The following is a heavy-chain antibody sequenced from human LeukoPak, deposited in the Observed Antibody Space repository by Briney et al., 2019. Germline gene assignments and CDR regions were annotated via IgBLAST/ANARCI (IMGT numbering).Heavy chain of an antibody. CDR2: IYSNGNT. J-gene: IGHJ3*02. D-gene: IGHD2-15*01. CDR1: GGSINDSY. Sequence: SETLSLTCTVSGGSINDSYWTWSRQTPGKRLEWLGYIYSNGNTSYSPSLKRRVIMSVDTSKNHCSLRLNSVTTADTAVYYFARGVTYFGPSGDIYIDAFDIWGQGTMVTVSS. CDR3: ARGVTYFGPSGDIYIDAFDI. V-gene: IGHV4-59*01.